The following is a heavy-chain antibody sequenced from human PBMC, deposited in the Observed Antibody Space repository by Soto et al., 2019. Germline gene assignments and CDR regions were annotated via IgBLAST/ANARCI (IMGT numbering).Heavy chain of an antibody. J-gene: IGHJ4*01. Sequence: PGGSLRLSCAGSGFTFSGYWMHWVRQAPGKGLEWVSFISSSSSYTNYADSVQGRFTISRDNAKNSLYLQMNSLRAEDTAVYYCANGGRSLLNFDYWGQGTLVTVSS. CDR1: GFTFSGYW. D-gene: IGHD3-16*01. V-gene: IGHV3-11*06. CDR3: ANGGRSLLNFDY. CDR2: ISSSSSYT.